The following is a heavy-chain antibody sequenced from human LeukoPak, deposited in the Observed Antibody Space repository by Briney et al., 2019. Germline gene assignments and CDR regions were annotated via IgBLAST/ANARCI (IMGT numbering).Heavy chain of an antibody. Sequence: GGSLRLSCAASGFTFSSDAMTWVRQAPGKGLEWVSAISGSGGSTYYADSVKGRFTISRDNSKNTLHLQMNSLRAEDTAVYYCAKDRAYYDSSGYHDYWGQGTLVTVSS. CDR3: AKDRAYYDSSGYHDY. CDR1: GFTFSSDA. J-gene: IGHJ4*02. CDR2: ISGSGGST. V-gene: IGHV3-23*01. D-gene: IGHD3-22*01.